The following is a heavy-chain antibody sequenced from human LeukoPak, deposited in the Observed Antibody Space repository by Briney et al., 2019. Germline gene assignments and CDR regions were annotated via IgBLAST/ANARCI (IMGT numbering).Heavy chain of an antibody. CDR2: MNPNSGNT. V-gene: IGHV1-8*02. D-gene: IGHD3-10*01. CDR1: GYTFTSYG. J-gene: IGHJ4*02. Sequence: ASVKVSCKASGYTFTSYGISWVRQAPGQGLEWMGWMNPNSGNTGYAQKFQGRVTMTRNTSISTAYMELSSLRSEDTAVYYCARVRSAVTMVRIFDYWGQGTLVTVSS. CDR3: ARVRSAVTMVRIFDY.